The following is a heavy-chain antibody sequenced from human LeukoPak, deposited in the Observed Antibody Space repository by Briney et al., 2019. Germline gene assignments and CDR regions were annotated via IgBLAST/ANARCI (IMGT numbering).Heavy chain of an antibody. Sequence: ASVKVSCKASGYTFTGYYMHWVRQAPGQGLEWMGWINPNSGGTNYAQKFQGRVTMTRDTSISTAYMELSRLRADDTAVYYCYKGGYYGSGSYYMPGYYYGMDVWGQGTTVTVSS. V-gene: IGHV1-2*02. D-gene: IGHD3-10*01. CDR2: INPNSGGT. CDR3: YKGGYYGSGSYYMPGYYYGMDV. J-gene: IGHJ6*02. CDR1: GYTFTGYY.